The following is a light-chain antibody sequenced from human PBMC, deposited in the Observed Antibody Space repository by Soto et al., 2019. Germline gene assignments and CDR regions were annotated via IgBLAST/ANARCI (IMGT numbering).Light chain of an antibody. J-gene: IGKJ5*01. CDR1: QSVSSY. CDR3: QQRSNWLPIT. Sequence: EILFTQSPATLSLSPGERATLSCRASQSVSSYLAWYQQKPGQAPRLLIYDASNRANGIPARFSGSGSGTDFTLTISSLEPEDFAFYYCQQRSNWLPITFGQGTRLEIK. CDR2: DAS. V-gene: IGKV3-11*01.